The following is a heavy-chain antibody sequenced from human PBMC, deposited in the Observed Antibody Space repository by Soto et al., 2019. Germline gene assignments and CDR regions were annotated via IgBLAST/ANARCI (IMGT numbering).Heavy chain of an antibody. CDR3: VKDFRVGYDWTHD. CDR2: IRGSGGPT. Sequence: DVQLLESGGDLVQPGWSLRLSCAASGFIFSNYAMSWVRQAPGKGLEWVSLIRGSGGPTNYADSVKGRFTVSRDNSKNILLLQMNSLRAEDTAVYYCVKDFRVGYDWTHDWGQEPWSPSPQ. V-gene: IGHV3-23*01. D-gene: IGHD5-12*01. J-gene: IGHJ4*01. CDR1: GFIFSNYA.